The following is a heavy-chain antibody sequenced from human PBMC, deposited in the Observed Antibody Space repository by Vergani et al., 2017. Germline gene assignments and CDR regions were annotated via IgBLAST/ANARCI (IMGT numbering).Heavy chain of an antibody. CDR1: GFTFSNAW. CDR2: IKSKANSYAT. V-gene: IGHV3-73*01. Sequence: EVQLVESGGGLVKPGGSLRLSCAASGFTFSNAWMSWVRQAPGKGLEWVGRIKSKANSYATAYAASVKGRFTISRDDSKNTAYLQMNSLKTEDTAVYYCTRQDHGSSWYAYYYYYGMDVWGQGTTVTVSS. D-gene: IGHD6-13*01. J-gene: IGHJ6*02. CDR3: TRQDHGSSWYAYYYYYGMDV.